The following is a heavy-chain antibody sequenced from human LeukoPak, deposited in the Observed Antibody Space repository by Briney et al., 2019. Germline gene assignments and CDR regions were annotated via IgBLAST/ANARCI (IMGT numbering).Heavy chain of an antibody. CDR3: ARVYSTIFGVVRNWFDP. Sequence: PGGSLRLSCAASGFTFSSYSMNWVRQAPGKGLEWVSSISSSSSYIYYADSVKGRFTISRGNAKNSLYLQMNSLRAEDTAVYYCARVYSTIFGVVRNWFDPWGQGTLVTVSS. CDR1: GFTFSSYS. CDR2: ISSSSSYI. J-gene: IGHJ5*02. D-gene: IGHD3-3*01. V-gene: IGHV3-21*01.